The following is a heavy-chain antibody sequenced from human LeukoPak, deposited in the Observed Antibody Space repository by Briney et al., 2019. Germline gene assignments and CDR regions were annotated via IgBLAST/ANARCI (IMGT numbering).Heavy chain of an antibody. CDR2: INTNTGKP. CDR1: GYTFTSYA. D-gene: IGHD2-2*01. Sequence: ASVKASCKASGYTFTSYAMNWVRQAAGQGLEWMGWINTNTGKPTYTQGFTGRFVFSLDTSVSTAYLQICSLKAEDTAVYYCARGALNRYCSSTSCRRWFDPWGQGTLVTVSS. J-gene: IGHJ5*02. CDR3: ARGALNRYCSSTSCRRWFDP. V-gene: IGHV7-4-1*01.